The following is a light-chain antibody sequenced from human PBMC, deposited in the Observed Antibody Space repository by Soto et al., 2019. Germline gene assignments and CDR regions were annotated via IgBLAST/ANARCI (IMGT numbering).Light chain of an antibody. CDR1: QSVSSN. V-gene: IGKV3-15*01. Sequence: IVMTQSPATLSVSPGGRATLSCRASQSVSSNLAWYQQKPGQAPRLLIYGASTRATGFPARFSGSGSGTEFTLTISSLQSEDFAVNYCQQYKNWPLTFGGGTKVDIK. CDR3: QQYKNWPLT. CDR2: GAS. J-gene: IGKJ4*01.